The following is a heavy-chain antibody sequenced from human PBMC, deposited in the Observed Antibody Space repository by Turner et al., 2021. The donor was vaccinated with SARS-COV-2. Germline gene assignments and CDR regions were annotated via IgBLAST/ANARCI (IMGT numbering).Heavy chain of an antibody. V-gene: IGHV3-30*18. CDR1: GFTFGSYG. J-gene: IGHJ4*02. CDR2: ISYDGSNK. Sequence: QVQLVESGGGVVQPGWSLRLSCAPSGFTFGSYGMHWVRQAPGKVLEWVAVISYDGSNKYYADSVESRFTISRDISNSTLYLQMNSLRAEDTAVYYCAKVVSPYCSGGSCYSSPADYWGQGTLVTVSS. D-gene: IGHD2-15*01. CDR3: AKVVSPYCSGGSCYSSPADY.